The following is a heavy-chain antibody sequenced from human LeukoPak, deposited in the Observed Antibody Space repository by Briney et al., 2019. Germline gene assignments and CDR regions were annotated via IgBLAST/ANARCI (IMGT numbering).Heavy chain of an antibody. D-gene: IGHD3-3*01. CDR2: ISASGSSI. Sequence: GESLRLSCAASGFSFRNYAMNWVRQAPGKGLEWASSISASGSSIYYADSVKGRFSISRDNSKKMLYLQMTSLRVEDTAVYYCASPDYDFWSGFYYWGRGSLVTVPS. V-gene: IGHV3-23*01. J-gene: IGHJ4*02. CDR1: GFSFRNYA. CDR3: ASPDYDFWSGFYY.